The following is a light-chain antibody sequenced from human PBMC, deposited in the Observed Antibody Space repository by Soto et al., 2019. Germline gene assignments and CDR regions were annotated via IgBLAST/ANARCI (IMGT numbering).Light chain of an antibody. CDR1: QSVSSN. CDR2: GAS. J-gene: IGKJ5*01. V-gene: IGKV3-15*01. Sequence: EIVMTHSPATLSVSPCERATLSFSASQSVSSNLAWYQQKPGQSPRLLIYGASTRATGLPARFSGSGSGTEFTLTISSLQSEDFAVYYCQQYNNWPPQITFGQGTRLEIK. CDR3: QQYNNWPPQIT.